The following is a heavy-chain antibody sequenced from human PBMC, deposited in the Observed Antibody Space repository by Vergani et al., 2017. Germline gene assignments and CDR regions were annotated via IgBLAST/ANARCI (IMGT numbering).Heavy chain of an antibody. Sequence: QVQLVQSGAEVKKPGSSVKVSCKASGGTFSSYTISWVRQAPGQGLEWMGRIIPILGIANYAQKFQGRVTITADKSTSTAYMELSSLRSEDTAVYYCARDRTPPDDAFDIWGQGTMVTVSS. CDR1: GGTFSSYT. CDR2: IIPILGIA. J-gene: IGHJ3*02. D-gene: IGHD1-14*01. V-gene: IGHV1-69*08. CDR3: ARDRTPPDDAFDI.